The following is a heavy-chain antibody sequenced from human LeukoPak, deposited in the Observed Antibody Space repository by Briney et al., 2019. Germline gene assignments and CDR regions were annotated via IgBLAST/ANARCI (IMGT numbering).Heavy chain of an antibody. V-gene: IGHV4-39*01. CDR2: IYYSGST. CDR3: ARLDYDFWSGYYPKLISWFDP. J-gene: IGHJ5*02. Sequence: TPSETLSLTCTVSGGSISSSSYYWGWIRQPPGRGLEWIGSIYYSGSTYYNPSLKSRVTISVDTSKNRFSLKLSSVTAADTAVYYCARLDYDFWSGYYPKLISWFDPWGQGTLVTVSS. D-gene: IGHD3-3*01. CDR1: GGSISSSSYY.